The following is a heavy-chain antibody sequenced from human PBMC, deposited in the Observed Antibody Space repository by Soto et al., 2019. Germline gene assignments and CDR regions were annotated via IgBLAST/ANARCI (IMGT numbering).Heavy chain of an antibody. V-gene: IGHV3-66*01. Sequence: EVQLVESGGGLVQPGGSLRLSCAASGFTVSSNYMSWFRQAPGKGLEWVSVIYSGGSTYYADSVKGRFTISRDNSKNTLYLQMNSLRAEDTAVYYCAREYSYGYYYYYAMDVWGQGTTVTVSS. J-gene: IGHJ6*02. CDR3: AREYSYGYYYYYAMDV. CDR1: GFTVSSNY. CDR2: IYSGGST. D-gene: IGHD5-18*01.